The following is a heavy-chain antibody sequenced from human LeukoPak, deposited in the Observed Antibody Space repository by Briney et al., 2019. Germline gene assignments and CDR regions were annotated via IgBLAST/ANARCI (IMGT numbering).Heavy chain of an antibody. D-gene: IGHD6-13*01. CDR2: IYYSGST. Sequence: SETLSLTCTVSGGSISSSSYYWGWIRQPPGKGLEWIGSIYYSGSTYYNPSLKSRVTISVDTSKNQFSLHLDSVTAADTAVYYCAREVYSSRNFDYWGQGTLVTVSS. CDR1: GGSISSSSYY. J-gene: IGHJ4*02. CDR3: AREVYSSRNFDY. V-gene: IGHV4-39*07.